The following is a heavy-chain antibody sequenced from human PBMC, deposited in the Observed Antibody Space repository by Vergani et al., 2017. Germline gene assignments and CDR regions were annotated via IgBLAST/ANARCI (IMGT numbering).Heavy chain of an antibody. Sequence: QVQLVQSGAEVKKPGASVKVSCRASGYSFSSYDISWVRQATGQGLEWMGWMNPNSGTTGYAQKFQGRVTMTRNTSINTAYMELSRLSFEDAAVYYCARDLLPGTLLLLAYWGQGTLISVSS. V-gene: IGHV1-8*01. J-gene: IGHJ4*02. D-gene: IGHD1-7*01. CDR1: GYSFSSYD. CDR3: ARDLLPGTLLLLAY. CDR2: MNPNSGTT.